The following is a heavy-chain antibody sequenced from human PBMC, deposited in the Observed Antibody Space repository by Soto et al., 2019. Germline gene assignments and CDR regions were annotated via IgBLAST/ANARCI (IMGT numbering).Heavy chain of an antibody. CDR3: ARGWGLVVVTVFYFDD. Sequence: SETLSLTCAVYGGSFSGCYWSWIRQPPGKGLEWIGEINHSGSTNYNPSLKSRVTISVDTSKNQFSLKLSSVTAADTAVYYCARGWGLVVVTVFYFDDWGQGTLVTVS. CDR1: GGSFSGCY. J-gene: IGHJ4*02. V-gene: IGHV4-34*01. CDR2: INHSGST. D-gene: IGHD2-21*02.